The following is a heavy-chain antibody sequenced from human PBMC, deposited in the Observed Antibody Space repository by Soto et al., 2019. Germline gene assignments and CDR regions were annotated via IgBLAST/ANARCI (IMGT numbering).Heavy chain of an antibody. CDR3: ARVYGSGSYYNEDY. D-gene: IGHD3-10*01. CDR2: INHSGST. CDR1: GGSFSGYY. V-gene: IGHV4-34*01. J-gene: IGHJ4*02. Sequence: QVQLQQWGAGLLKPSETLSLTCAVYGGSFSGYYWSCIRQPPGKGLEWIGEINHSGSTNYNPSLKSLVTISVDTSKNQFSLKLSSVTAADTAVYYCARVYGSGSYYNEDYLGQGTLVTVSS.